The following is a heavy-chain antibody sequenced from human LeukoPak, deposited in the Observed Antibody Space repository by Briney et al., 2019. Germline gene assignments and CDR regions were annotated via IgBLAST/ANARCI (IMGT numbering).Heavy chain of an antibody. Sequence: GRSLRLSCAASGFTFTTYSMNWVRQAPGKGLEWVSAISSSSSYIYYADSVKGRFTISRDNAKNSLYLQVNSLRAEDTAVYYCARGLWTAHYYYYYGMDVWGQGTTVTVSS. J-gene: IGHJ6*02. V-gene: IGHV3-21*01. CDR1: GFTFTTYS. CDR3: ARGLWTAHYYYYYGMDV. D-gene: IGHD3/OR15-3a*01. CDR2: ISSSSSYI.